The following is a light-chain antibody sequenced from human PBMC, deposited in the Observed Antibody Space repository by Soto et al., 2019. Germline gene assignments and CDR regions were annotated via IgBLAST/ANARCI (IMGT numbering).Light chain of an antibody. CDR3: QQFNNFFT. J-gene: IGKJ5*01. Sequence: IQMTQSPSSLSASVGDRVTITCQASQDISKYLNWYQQKTGKAPKLLIYDASSLESGVPSRFSGSGSGTDFTLTISSLQPEDFATYYCQQFNNFFTFGQGTRLEIK. CDR2: DAS. V-gene: IGKV1D-13*01. CDR1: QDISKY.